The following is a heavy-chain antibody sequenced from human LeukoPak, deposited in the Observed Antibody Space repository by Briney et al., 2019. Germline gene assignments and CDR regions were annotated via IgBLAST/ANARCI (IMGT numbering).Heavy chain of an antibody. CDR1: GGSFSSHY. CDR2: ISYIGST. Sequence: PSETLSLTCTVSGGSFSSHYWSWIRQPPGKGLEWIGYISYIGSTNYNPSLKSRVTISVDTSKNQFSLKLSSVTAADAAVYSCARDPTTVTKGLDLWGQGTMVTVSS. CDR3: ARDPTTVTKGLDL. D-gene: IGHD4-17*01. V-gene: IGHV4-59*11. J-gene: IGHJ3*01.